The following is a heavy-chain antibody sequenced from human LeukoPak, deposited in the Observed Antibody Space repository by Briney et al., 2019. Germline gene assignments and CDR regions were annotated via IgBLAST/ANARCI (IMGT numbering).Heavy chain of an antibody. D-gene: IGHD1-7*01. V-gene: IGHV1-2*02. CDR2: INPNSGGT. CDR3: ARVRGITGTNFWFDP. Sequence: ASVKVSCKASGYTLTGYYMHWVRQAPGQGLEWMGWINPNSGGTNYAQKFQGRVTMTRDTSISTAYMELSRLRSDDTAVYYCARVRGITGTNFWFDPWGQGTLVTVSS. CDR1: GYTLTGYY. J-gene: IGHJ5*02.